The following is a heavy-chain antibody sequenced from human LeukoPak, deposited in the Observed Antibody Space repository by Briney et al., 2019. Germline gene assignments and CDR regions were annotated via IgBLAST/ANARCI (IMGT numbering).Heavy chain of an antibody. Sequence: SETLSLTCTVSGGSISSYYWRWIRQPPGKGLEWIGYIYYSGSTNYNPSLKSRVTISVDTSKKQFSLKLSSVTAADTAVYYCARVYGYKPYYFDYWGQGTLVTVSS. CDR3: ARVYGYKPYYFDY. CDR1: GGSISSYY. V-gene: IGHV4-59*01. CDR2: IYYSGST. D-gene: IGHD5-24*01. J-gene: IGHJ4*02.